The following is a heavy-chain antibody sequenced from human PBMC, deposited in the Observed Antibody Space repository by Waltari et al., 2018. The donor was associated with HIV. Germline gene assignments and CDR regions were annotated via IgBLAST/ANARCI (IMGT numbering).Heavy chain of an antibody. CDR3: ARIIDRPELGDFFGVVPDAFDI. Sequence: EVQLVESGGGLVQPGGSLRLSCAASGFTFSSYSMNWVRQAPGKGLEWVSYISSSSSTIYYADSVKGRFTISRDNAKNSLYLQMNSLRAEDTAVYYCARIIDRPELGDFFGVVPDAFDIWGQGTMVTVSS. CDR2: ISSSSSTI. CDR1: GFTFSSYS. V-gene: IGHV3-48*01. J-gene: IGHJ3*02. D-gene: IGHD3-3*01.